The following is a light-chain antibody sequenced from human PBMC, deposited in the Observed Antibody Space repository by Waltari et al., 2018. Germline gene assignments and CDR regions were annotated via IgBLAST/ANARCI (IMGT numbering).Light chain of an antibody. CDR1: ALPKQY. V-gene: IGLV3-25*03. Sequence: SYVLTQPPSVSVSPGQTARITCSGDALPKQYGFWYQQKPGQAPFMIIDNDKERPSATPDQFSGSSSETTVTLTISGVQPEDEADYYCQSLDISEIYYVFGGGTKLTVL. CDR2: NDK. J-gene: IGLJ1*01. CDR3: QSLDISEIYYV.